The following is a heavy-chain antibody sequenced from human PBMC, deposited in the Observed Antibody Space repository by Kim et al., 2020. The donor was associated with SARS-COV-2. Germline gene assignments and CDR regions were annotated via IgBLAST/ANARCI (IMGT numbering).Heavy chain of an antibody. CDR2: GST. Sequence: GSTYYADSVKGRFTISRDNSKNTLYLQMNSLRAEDTAVYYCAKEKGYFDYWGQGTLVTVSS. V-gene: IGHV3-23*01. J-gene: IGHJ4*02. CDR3: AKEKGYFDY.